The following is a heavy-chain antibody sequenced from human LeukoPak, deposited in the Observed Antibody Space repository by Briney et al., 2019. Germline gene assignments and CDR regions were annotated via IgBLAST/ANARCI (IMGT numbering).Heavy chain of an antibody. V-gene: IGHV3-53*01. CDR2: IHSGGST. D-gene: IGHD2-21*01. CDR3: ARSMTLTDAFDV. J-gene: IGHJ3*01. Sequence: GGSLRLSCAASGFTVSSNYMSWVRQAPGKGLEWVSIIHSGGSTYYADSVKGRVTISRDNSKNTVSLQVNSLIAEDTAVYYCARSMTLTDAFDVWGQGTMVTVSS. CDR1: GFTVSSNY.